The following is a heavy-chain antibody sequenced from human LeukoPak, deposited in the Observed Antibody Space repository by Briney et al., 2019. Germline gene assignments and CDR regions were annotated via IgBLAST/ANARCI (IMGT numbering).Heavy chain of an antibody. CDR1: GFTFDDYA. D-gene: IGHD3-22*01. J-gene: IGHJ4*02. Sequence: GGSLRLSCAASGFTFDDYAMHWVRQAPGKGLEWVSGISWNSGSIGYADSVKGRFTISRDNAKNSLYLQMNSLRAEDTVLYYCAKDLLDYYDSSGYFYYWGQGTLVTVSS. CDR3: AKDLLDYYDSSGYFYY. CDR2: ISWNSGSI. V-gene: IGHV3-9*01.